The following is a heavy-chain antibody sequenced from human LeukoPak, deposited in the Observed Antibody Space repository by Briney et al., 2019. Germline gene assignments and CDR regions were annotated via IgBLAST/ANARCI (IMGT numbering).Heavy chain of an antibody. CDR1: GGSFSGYY. V-gene: IGHV4-34*01. J-gene: IGHJ3*02. CDR2: INHSGST. CDR3: ARVFPGGQGGSSWYDAFDI. Sequence: SETLSLTCAVYGGSFSGYYRSWIRQPPGKGLEWIGEINHSGSTNYNPSLKSRVTISVDTSKNQFSLKLSSVTAADTAVYYCARVFPGGQGGSSWYDAFDIWGQGTMVTVSS. D-gene: IGHD6-13*01.